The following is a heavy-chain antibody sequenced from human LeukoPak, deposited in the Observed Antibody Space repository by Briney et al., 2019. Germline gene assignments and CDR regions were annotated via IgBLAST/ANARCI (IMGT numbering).Heavy chain of an antibody. Sequence: GASVKVSCKASGYTFTSYYMHWVRQAPGQGLEWMGIINPSGGSTSYAQKFQGRVTMTRDTSTSTVYMELSSLRSGDTAVYYCARGDYYDSSGYLQFDYWGQGTLVTVSS. CDR1: GYTFTSYY. J-gene: IGHJ4*02. D-gene: IGHD3-22*01. CDR2: INPSGGST. V-gene: IGHV1-46*01. CDR3: ARGDYYDSSGYLQFDY.